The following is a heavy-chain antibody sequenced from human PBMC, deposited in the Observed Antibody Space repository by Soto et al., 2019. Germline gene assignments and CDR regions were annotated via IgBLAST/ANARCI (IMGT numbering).Heavy chain of an antibody. J-gene: IGHJ4*02. CDR2: IIPIFGTA. D-gene: IGHD3-22*01. CDR3: ARGHYYDSSTYYQTDDY. CDR1: GNTFNSSA. Sequence: VKVSFKASGNTFNSSAISLVRHAPGQGLEWLGGIIPIFGTANYAQKFQGRVTITADESTNTAYMELSSLRSEDKAMYYCARGHYYDSSTYYQTDDYWGQGTLVTVSS. V-gene: IGHV1-69*01.